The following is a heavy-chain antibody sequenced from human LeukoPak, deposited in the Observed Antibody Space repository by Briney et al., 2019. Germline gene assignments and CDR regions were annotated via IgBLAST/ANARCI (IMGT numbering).Heavy chain of an antibody. CDR1: EFTSGSYT. CDR3: ARDKHTGGFDI. J-gene: IGHJ3*02. CDR2: ISSSSSTI. D-gene: IGHD1-26*01. V-gene: IGHV3-48*04. Sequence: GGSLRLSCAASEFTSGSYTMNWVRQAPGKGRGWVSYISSSSSTIYYADPVKGRFTISRDNAKNSLYLQMNSLRAEDTAVYYCARDKHTGGFDIWGQGTMVTVSS.